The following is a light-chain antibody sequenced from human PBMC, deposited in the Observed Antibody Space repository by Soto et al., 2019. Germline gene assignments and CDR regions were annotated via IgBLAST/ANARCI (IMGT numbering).Light chain of an antibody. V-gene: IGLV2-14*03. J-gene: IGLJ2*01. CDR1: SSDVGGYDY. Sequence: QSALTQPASVSGSPGQSITISCTGTSSDVGGYDYVSWYQRHPGKAPKLVIYDVSNRPSGVSYRFSGSKSGNTASLTISGLQAEDAADYYCGSYSSSSTLVFGGGTQLTVL. CDR3: GSYSSSSTLV. CDR2: DVS.